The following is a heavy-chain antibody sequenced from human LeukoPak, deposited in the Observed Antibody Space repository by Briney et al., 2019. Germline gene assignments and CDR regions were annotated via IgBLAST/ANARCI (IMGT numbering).Heavy chain of an antibody. D-gene: IGHD1-1*01. CDR1: GYTFTYHY. CDR2: INPSNGDT. Sequence: ASVKVSCTASGYTFTYHYIHLVRQAPGQGLEWMGIINPSNGDTNYAQRFQGRVTMTRDTSTSTVYMELSSLDSEATAVYYCARESDVGKDFDCWGQGTLVTVSS. J-gene: IGHJ4*02. V-gene: IGHV1-46*01. CDR3: ARESDVGKDFDC.